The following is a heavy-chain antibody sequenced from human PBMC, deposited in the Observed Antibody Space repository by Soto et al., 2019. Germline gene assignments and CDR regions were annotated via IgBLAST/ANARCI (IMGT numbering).Heavy chain of an antibody. CDR3: ARGNTIFGVVNHHYFDY. CDR2: IYYSGST. V-gene: IGHV4-61*01. D-gene: IGHD3-3*01. J-gene: IGHJ4*02. CDR1: GGSVSSGSYY. Sequence: PSETLSLTCTVSGGSVSSGSYYWSWIRQPPGKGLEWIGYIYYSGSTNYNPSLKSRVTISVDTSKNQFSLKLGSVTAADTAVYYCARGNTIFGVVNHHYFDYWGQGTLVTVSS.